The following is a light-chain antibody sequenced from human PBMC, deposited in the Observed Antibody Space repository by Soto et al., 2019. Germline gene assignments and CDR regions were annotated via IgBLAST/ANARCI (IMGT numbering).Light chain of an antibody. CDR1: QNVKEY. V-gene: IGKV1-5*01. Sequence: DIQMTQSPSTLSASVGDRVTITCRASQNVKEYLAWYQQKSGKAPNLLIYDASNLQSGVPSRFSGGGSGTEFTLTVSNLQPDDFATYYCQHYNSYSRTFGQGTKVDIK. J-gene: IGKJ1*01. CDR2: DAS. CDR3: QHYNSYSRT.